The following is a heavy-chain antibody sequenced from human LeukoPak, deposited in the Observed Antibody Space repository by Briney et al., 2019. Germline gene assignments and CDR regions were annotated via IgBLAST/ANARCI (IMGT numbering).Heavy chain of an antibody. CDR2: IIPIFGTA. D-gene: IGHD2-2*01. J-gene: IGHJ6*03. V-gene: IGHV1-69*13. CDR1: GGTFSSYA. Sequence: GASVKVSCKASGGTFSSYAISWVRQAPGQGLEWMGGIIPIFGTANYAQKFQGRVTITADESTSTAYMELSSLRSEDTAVYYCARGYCSSTSCYRDYYYYYMDVWGKGTTVTVSS. CDR3: ARGYCSSTSCYRDYYYYYMDV.